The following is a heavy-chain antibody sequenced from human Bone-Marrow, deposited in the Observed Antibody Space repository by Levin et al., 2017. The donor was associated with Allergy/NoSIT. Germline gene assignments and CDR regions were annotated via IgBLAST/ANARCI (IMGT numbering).Heavy chain of an antibody. CDR2: IKSIADGGTT. V-gene: IGHV3-15*01. CDR1: GFAFSNAW. Sequence: MTGGSLRLSCAASGFAFSNAWMSWVRQAPGKGLEWLGLIKSIADGGTTDYAAPVKDRFIISRDDSKNMLYLQINSLKTEDTAVYYCYTDWPWYQLPNFDYWGQGTLVTVSS. CDR3: YTDWPWYQLPNFDY. J-gene: IGHJ4*02. D-gene: IGHD2-2*01.